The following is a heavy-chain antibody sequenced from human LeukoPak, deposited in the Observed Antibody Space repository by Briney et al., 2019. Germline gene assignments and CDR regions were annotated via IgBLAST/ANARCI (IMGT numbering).Heavy chain of an antibody. J-gene: IGHJ4*02. D-gene: IGHD6-6*01. Sequence: GASVKVSCKASGYTFTGYYMHWVRQAPGQGLEWMGRINPNSGGTNYAQKFQGRVTMTRDTSISTAYMELSRLRSDDTAVYYCARVWYSRSFLFDYWGQGTLVTVSS. V-gene: IGHV1-2*06. CDR1: GYTFTGYY. CDR3: ARVWYSRSFLFDY. CDR2: INPNSGGT.